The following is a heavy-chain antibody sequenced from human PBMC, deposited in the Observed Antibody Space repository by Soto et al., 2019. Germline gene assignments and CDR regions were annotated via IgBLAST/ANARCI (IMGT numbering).Heavy chain of an antibody. CDR3: VKTVTLKATFEYYYYYGMNV. CDR2: MSYDESPQ. D-gene: IGHD4-4*01. Sequence: QVQLVESGGGVVQPGGSLRLSCAASGFPFDSFGLHWVRQAPGRGPEWVAFMSYDESPQYYADSVKGRFTISRDISRSMMFLQMNNLRPEDTAVYYCVKTVTLKATFEYYYYYGMNVWGQGTAVTVSS. V-gene: IGHV3-30*18. J-gene: IGHJ6*02. CDR1: GFPFDSFG.